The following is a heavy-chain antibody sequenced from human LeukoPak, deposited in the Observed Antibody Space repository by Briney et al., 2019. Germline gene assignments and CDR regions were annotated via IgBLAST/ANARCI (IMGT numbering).Heavy chain of an antibody. CDR2: IYYSGST. CDR1: GGSISSYY. D-gene: IGHD6-19*01. V-gene: IGHV4-59*01. CDR3: ARDSSYSSGSVRDAFDI. Sequence: SETLSLTCTASGGSISSYYWSWIRQPPGKGLEWIGYIYYSGSTNYNPSLKSRVTISVDTSKNQFSLKLSSVTAAGTAVYYCARDSSYSSGSVRDAFDIWGQGTMVTVSS. J-gene: IGHJ3*02.